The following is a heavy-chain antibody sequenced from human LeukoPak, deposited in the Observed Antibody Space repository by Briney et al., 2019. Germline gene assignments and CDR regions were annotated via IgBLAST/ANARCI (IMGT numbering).Heavy chain of an antibody. CDR1: GFTFSSYW. V-gene: IGHV3-7*01. J-gene: IGHJ6*02. D-gene: IGHD2/OR15-2a*01. CDR2: IKQDGSEK. CDR3: AGDRRIQYYYYYYGMDV. Sequence: GGSLRLSCAASGFTFSSYWMSWVRQAPGKGLEWVANIKQDGSEKYYVDSVKGRITISRDNAKNSLYLQMNSLRAEDTAVYYCAGDRRIQYYYYYYGMDVWGQGTTVTVSS.